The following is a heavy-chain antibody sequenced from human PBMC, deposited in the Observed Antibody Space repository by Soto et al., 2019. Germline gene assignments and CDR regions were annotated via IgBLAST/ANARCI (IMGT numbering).Heavy chain of an antibody. V-gene: IGHV3-74*01. CDR3: AKTPIFYCSSTSCYRYFDY. J-gene: IGHJ4*02. CDR2: INRDGSST. Sequence: GGSLRLSCAASGFSFSSHWMHWIRQAPEKGLVWVSHINRDGSSTAYADSVKGRFTISRDNAKNTLYLQMDSLRADDTAVYYCAKTPIFYCSSTSCYRYFDYWGRGTLVTVSS. D-gene: IGHD2-2*01. CDR1: GFSFSSHW.